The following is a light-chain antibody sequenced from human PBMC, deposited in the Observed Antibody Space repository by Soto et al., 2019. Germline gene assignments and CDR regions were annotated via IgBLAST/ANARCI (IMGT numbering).Light chain of an antibody. Sequence: QAVLTQSPSASASLGASVKLTCTLSSGHSSYAIAWHQQQPEKAPRYLMKLNSDGSHSKGDGIPDRFSGSSSGAERSLTISSLQSEDEADYYCQTWGTGHVIFGGGTKLTVL. V-gene: IGLV4-69*01. CDR3: QTWGTGHVI. CDR2: LNSDGSH. J-gene: IGLJ2*01. CDR1: SGHSSYA.